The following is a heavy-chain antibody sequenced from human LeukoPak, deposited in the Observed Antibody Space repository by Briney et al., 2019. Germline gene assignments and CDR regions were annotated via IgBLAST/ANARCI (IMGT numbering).Heavy chain of an antibody. Sequence: GESLKISCKGSGYSFTSYWIGWLRQMPGKGLEWMGIIYPGDSDTRYSPSFQGQVTISADKSISTAYLQWSSLKASDTAMYYCARHSSVGGTYYYDSSGYSHREGFDYWGQGTLVTVSS. V-gene: IGHV5-51*01. CDR3: ARHSSVGGTYYYDSSGYSHREGFDY. J-gene: IGHJ4*02. D-gene: IGHD3-22*01. CDR1: GYSFTSYW. CDR2: IYPGDSDT.